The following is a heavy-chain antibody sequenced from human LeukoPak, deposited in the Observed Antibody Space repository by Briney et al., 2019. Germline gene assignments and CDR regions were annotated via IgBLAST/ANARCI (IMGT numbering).Heavy chain of an antibody. V-gene: IGHV1-2*02. CDR1: GYTFTGYY. D-gene: IGHD1-26*01. CDR3: ARGQWELLEEVAFDI. J-gene: IGHJ3*02. CDR2: INPNSGDT. Sequence: GASVKVSCKASGYTFTGYYMHWVRQAPGQGLEWMGWINPNSGDTNYAQKFQGRVTVTRDTSISTAYMELSRLRSDDTAVYYCARGQWELLEEVAFDIWGQGTMVTVSS.